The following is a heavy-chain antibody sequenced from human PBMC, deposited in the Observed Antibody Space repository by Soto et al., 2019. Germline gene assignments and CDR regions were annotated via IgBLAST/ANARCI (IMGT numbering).Heavy chain of an antibody. Sequence: ASVKVSCKASGYTFSDYYIHWVRQAPGQGLEWMGWINPDTGGTDYKQKFQGWVTMTRDTSISTAYMELSSLKSDDTAVYYCARAVGRDGSSCYRGGYDYWG. CDR1: GYTFSDYY. D-gene: IGHD2-15*01. CDR2: INPDTGGT. CDR3: ARAVGRDGSSCYRGGYDY. J-gene: IGHJ4*01. V-gene: IGHV1-2*04.